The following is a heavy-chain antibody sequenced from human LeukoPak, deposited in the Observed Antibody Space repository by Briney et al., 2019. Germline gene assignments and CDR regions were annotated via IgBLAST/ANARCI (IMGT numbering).Heavy chain of an antibody. CDR2: INPNSGGT. Sequence: ASVKVSCKASGYTFTGYYMHWVRQAPGQGLEWMGWINPNSGGTNYAQKFQGRVTMTRDTFISTAYMELSRLRSDDTAVYYCASSIAVAAPTDYWGQGTLVTVSS. J-gene: IGHJ4*02. CDR3: ASSIAVAAPTDY. D-gene: IGHD6-19*01. V-gene: IGHV1-2*02. CDR1: GYTFTGYY.